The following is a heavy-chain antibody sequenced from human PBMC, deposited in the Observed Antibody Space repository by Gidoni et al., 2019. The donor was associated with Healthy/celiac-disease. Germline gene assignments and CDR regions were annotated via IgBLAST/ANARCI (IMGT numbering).Heavy chain of an antibody. Sequence: QVQLVQSGAEVKKPGASVKVSCKVSGYTVTELSMHWVRQAPGKGLEWMGGFDPEDGETIYAQKFQGRVTMTEDTSTDTAYMELSSLRSEDTAVYYCATVLGVAARPSPPGYYYYYGMDVWGQGTTVTVSS. CDR3: ATVLGVAARPSPPGYYYYYGMDV. J-gene: IGHJ6*02. D-gene: IGHD6-6*01. CDR2: FDPEDGET. V-gene: IGHV1-24*01. CDR1: GYTVTELS.